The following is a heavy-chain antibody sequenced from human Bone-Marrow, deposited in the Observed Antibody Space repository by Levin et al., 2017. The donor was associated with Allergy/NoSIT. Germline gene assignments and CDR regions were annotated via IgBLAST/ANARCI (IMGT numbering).Heavy chain of an antibody. J-gene: IGHJ4*02. Sequence: GSLRLSCAASGFTFSSYAMHWVRQTPGKGLEWIGEIYHSGSTNYNPSLNSRVTISLDKSKNQLSLKLSSVTAADSAVYYCARALYCSGDNCYSFLDYWGQGTLVTVSS. V-gene: IGHV4-4*02. CDR2: IYHSGST. D-gene: IGHD2-15*01. CDR3: ARALYCSGDNCYSFLDY. CDR1: GFTFSSYAM.